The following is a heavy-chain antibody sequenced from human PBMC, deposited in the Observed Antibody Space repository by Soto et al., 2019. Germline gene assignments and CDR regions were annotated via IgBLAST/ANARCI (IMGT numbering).Heavy chain of an antibody. CDR2: IWYEGSNK. CDR1: GFTFSSYG. CDR3: ARVRRGARIAAAGNMGV. Sequence: QVQLVESGGGVVQPGRSLRLSCAASGFTFSSYGMHWVRQAPGKGLEWVAVIWYEGSNKYYADSVKGRFTISRDNTKNXQYLQMNGLRAEDTAGYYCARVRRGARIAAAGNMGVWGQGTTVTVSS. V-gene: IGHV3-33*01. J-gene: IGHJ6*02. D-gene: IGHD6-13*01.